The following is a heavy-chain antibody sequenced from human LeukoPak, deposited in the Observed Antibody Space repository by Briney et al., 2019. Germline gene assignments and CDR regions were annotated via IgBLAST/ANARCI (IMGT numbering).Heavy chain of an antibody. J-gene: IGHJ2*01. D-gene: IGHD6-6*01. CDR2: INHSGST. CDR1: GGSFSGYY. V-gene: IGHV4-34*01. Sequence: SETLSLTCTVYGGSFSGYYWSWIRQPPGKGLEWIGEINHSGSTNYNPSLKSRVTISVDTSKNQFSLKLSSVTAADTAVYYCARGLGIAARPISWYFDLWGRGTLVTVSS. CDR3: ARGLGIAARPISWYFDL.